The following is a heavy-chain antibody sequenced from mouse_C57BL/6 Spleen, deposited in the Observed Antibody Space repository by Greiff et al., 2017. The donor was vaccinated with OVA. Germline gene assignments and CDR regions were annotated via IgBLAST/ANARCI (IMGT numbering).Heavy chain of an antibody. D-gene: IGHD4-1*01. CDR3: ARGGGTGTDFGV. CDR2: IDPSDSYT. V-gene: IGHV1-50*01. CDR1: GYTFTSYW. J-gene: IGHJ1*03. Sequence: QVHVKQPGAELVKPGASVKLSCKASGYTFTSYWMQWVKQRPGQGLEWIGEIDPSDSYTNYNQKFKGTATLTVDTSSSTAYMQLSSLTSEDSAVYYCARGGGTGTDFGVWGTGATVTV.